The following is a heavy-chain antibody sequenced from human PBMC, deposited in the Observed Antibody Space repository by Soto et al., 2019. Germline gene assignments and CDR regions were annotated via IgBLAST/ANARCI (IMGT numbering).Heavy chain of an antibody. CDR2: ISYDGSNK. J-gene: IGHJ4*02. CDR3: ARTVAGEDYYFDD. V-gene: IGHV3-30*03. D-gene: IGHD6-19*01. CDR1: GFTFSSYG. Sequence: PGGSLRLSCAASGFTFSSYGMHWVRQAPGKGLEWVAVISYDGSNKYYADSVKGRFTISRDNSKNTLYLQMNSLRAEDTAVYYWARTVAGEDYYFDDPGQGTRVTVSS.